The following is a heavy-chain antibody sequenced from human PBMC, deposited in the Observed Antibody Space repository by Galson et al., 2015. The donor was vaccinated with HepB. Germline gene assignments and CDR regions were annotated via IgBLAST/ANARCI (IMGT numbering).Heavy chain of an antibody. Sequence: SVKVSCKASGYTFAGYYMNWLRQAPGQGLEWMGRINPSNGGTNYAQKFQGRVTMTRDTSISTAYMELSRLTSDDTAMYYCARKVGDDYWGQGTLVTVSS. CDR2: INPSNGGT. CDR3: ARKVGDDY. D-gene: IGHD1-26*01. CDR1: GYTFAGYY. V-gene: IGHV1-2*06. J-gene: IGHJ4*02.